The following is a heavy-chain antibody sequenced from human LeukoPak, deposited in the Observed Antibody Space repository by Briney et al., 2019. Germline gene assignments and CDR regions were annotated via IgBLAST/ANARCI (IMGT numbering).Heavy chain of an antibody. CDR3: ARHGREPYYYDSSGYSPLFDY. D-gene: IGHD3-22*01. V-gene: IGHV5-51*01. J-gene: IGHJ4*02. Sequence: NRGESLKISCKGSGYSFTSYWIGWVRPMPGKGLEWMGIIYPGDSDTRYSPSFQGQVTISADKSISTAYLQWSSLKASDTAMYYCARHGREPYYYDSSGYSPLFDYWGQGTLVTVSS. CDR1: GYSFTSYW. CDR2: IYPGDSDT.